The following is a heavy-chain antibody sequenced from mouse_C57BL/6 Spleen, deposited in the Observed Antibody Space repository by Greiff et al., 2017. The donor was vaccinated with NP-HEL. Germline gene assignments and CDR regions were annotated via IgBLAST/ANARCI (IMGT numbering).Heavy chain of an antibody. D-gene: IGHD4-1*01. CDR3: ARDWDDWYFDV. Sequence: VQLKQSGPELVKPGASVKIPCKASGYTFTDYNMDWVKQSHGKSLEWIGDINPNNGGTIYNQKFKGKATLTVDKSSSTAYMELRSLTSEDTAVYYCARDWDDWYFDVWGTGTTVTVSS. J-gene: IGHJ1*03. V-gene: IGHV1-18*01. CDR1: GYTFTDYN. CDR2: INPNNGGT.